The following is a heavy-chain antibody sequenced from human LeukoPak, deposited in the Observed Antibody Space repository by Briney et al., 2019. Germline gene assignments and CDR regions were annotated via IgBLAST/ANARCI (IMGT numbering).Heavy chain of an antibody. J-gene: IGHJ6*02. CDR3: ARSHVEMATIRANGMDV. CDR2: ISAYNGNT. D-gene: IGHD5-24*01. V-gene: IGHV1-18*01. Sequence: ASVKVSCKASGYTFTSYGISWVRQAPGQGLEWMGWISAYNGNTNYAQKLQGRVTMTTDTSTSTAYMELRSLRSDDTAVYYCARSHVEMATIRANGMDVWGQGTTVTVSS. CDR1: GYTFTSYG.